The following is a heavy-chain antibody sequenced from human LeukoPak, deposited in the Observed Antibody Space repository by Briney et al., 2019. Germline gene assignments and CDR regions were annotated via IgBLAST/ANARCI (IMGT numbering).Heavy chain of an antibody. D-gene: IGHD1/OR15-1a*01. V-gene: IGHV4-31*03. J-gene: IGHJ4*02. Sequence: SQTLSLTCTVSGGSISSGGYYWSWIRQHPGKGLEWIGYIYYSGSTYYNPSLKSRVTISVDTSKNQFSLKLRSVTATDTAVYYCATYNWNKGYFDYWGQGTLVTVSS. CDR2: IYYSGST. CDR1: GGSISSGGYY. CDR3: ATYNWNKGYFDY.